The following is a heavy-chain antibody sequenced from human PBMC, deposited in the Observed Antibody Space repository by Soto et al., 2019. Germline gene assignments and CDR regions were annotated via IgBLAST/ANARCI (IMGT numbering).Heavy chain of an antibody. CDR2: ISSIGSTI. Sequence: HPGGSLRLSCAASGFTFSSYSMNWVRQAPGKGLEWVSYISSIGSTIYYADSMKGRFTVSRDNAKNSVYLDMNSLSAEDTAVYYCARESEDLTSNFYYWGQGTLVTVSS. J-gene: IGHJ4*02. V-gene: IGHV3-48*04. CDR3: ARESEDLTSNFYY. CDR1: GFTFSSYS.